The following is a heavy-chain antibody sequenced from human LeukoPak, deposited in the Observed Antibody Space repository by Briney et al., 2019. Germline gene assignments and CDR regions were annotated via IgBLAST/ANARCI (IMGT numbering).Heavy chain of an antibody. D-gene: IGHD5-12*01. J-gene: IGHJ4*02. CDR3: ARRQYSGYDFDF. CDR2: IYPRDSDT. CDR1: GYIFTNYW. V-gene: IGHV5-51*01. Sequence: GESLKISCKASGYIFTNYWIGWVRQLPGKGLEWMGIIYPRDSDTRYSPSFQGQVTVSADKSISTAYLQWDTLEASDTAMYYCARRQYSGYDFDFWGQGTLVTVSS.